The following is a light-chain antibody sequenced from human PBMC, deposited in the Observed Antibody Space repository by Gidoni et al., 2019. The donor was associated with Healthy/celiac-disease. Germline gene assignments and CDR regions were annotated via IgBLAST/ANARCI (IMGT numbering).Light chain of an antibody. CDR2: AAS. CDR3: QHSYSTPYT. CDR1: QSISSY. Sequence: TITCRASQSISSYLNWYQQKPGKAPKLLIYAASSLQSGVPSRFSGSGSGTDFTLTISSLQPEDFATYYCQHSYSTPYTFGQGTKLEIK. V-gene: IGKV1-39*01. J-gene: IGKJ2*01.